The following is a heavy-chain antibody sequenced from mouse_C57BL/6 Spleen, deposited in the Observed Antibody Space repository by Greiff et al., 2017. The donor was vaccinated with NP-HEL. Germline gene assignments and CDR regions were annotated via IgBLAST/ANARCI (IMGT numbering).Heavy chain of an antibody. CDR1: GYTFTSYW. CDR2: IDPSDSYT. V-gene: IGHV1-69*01. Sequence: QVQLQQSGAELVMPGASVKLSCKASGYTFTSYWMHWVKQRPGQGLEWIGEIDPSDSYTNYNQKFKGKSTLTVDKSSSTAYMQLSSRTSEDSAVYYCARPSYYYGSSYWYFDVWGTGTTVTVSS. J-gene: IGHJ1*03. D-gene: IGHD1-1*01. CDR3: ARPSYYYGSSYWYFDV.